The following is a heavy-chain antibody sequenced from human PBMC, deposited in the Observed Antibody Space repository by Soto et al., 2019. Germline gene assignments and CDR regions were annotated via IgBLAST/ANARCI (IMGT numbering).Heavy chain of an antibody. CDR1: GFTFSSYS. D-gene: IGHD6-19*01. CDR3: VRIAVAGTDS. Sequence: LRLSCVASGFTFSSYSMNWVRQAPGKGLEWVSSISSTTSYIYYADSVKGRFTISREHARNLLYLQMNSLRAEDTAMYYCVRIAVAGTDSWGRGTLVTVSS. J-gene: IGHJ4*02. CDR2: ISSTTSYI. V-gene: IGHV3-21*01.